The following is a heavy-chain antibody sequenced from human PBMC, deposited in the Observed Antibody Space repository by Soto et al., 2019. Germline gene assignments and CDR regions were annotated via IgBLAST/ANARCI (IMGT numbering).Heavy chain of an antibody. CDR2: ISYDGSNK. V-gene: IGHV3-30-3*01. CDR1: GFTFSSYA. J-gene: IGHJ4*02. CDR3: ARQAVVQYYYFDY. Sequence: GGSLRLSCAASGFTFSSYAMHWVRQAPGKGLEWVAVISYDGSNKYYADSVKGRFTISRDNSKNTLYLQMNSLRAEDTAVYYCARQAVVQYYYFDYWGQGTLVTVSS. D-gene: IGHD6-19*01.